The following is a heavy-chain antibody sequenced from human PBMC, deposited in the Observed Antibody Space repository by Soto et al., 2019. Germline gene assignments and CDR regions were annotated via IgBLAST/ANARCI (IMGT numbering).Heavy chain of an antibody. CDR1: GLNLGSYL. D-gene: IGHD3-16*01. CDR2: IKQDGSEK. J-gene: IGHJ3*02. V-gene: IGHV3-7*03. CDR3: ARVGLTRDAFDI. Sequence: GGSLRLSCASSGLNLGSYLRSLVRQAPGKGLEWVANIKQDGSEKYYVDSVKGRFTISRDNAKNSLYLQMNSLRAEDTAVYYCARVGLTRDAFDIWGQGTMVTVSS.